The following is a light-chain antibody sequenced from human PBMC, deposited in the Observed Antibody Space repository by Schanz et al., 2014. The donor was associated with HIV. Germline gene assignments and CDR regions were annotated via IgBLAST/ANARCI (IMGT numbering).Light chain of an antibody. Sequence: QSVLTQPPSASGTPGQRVTISCSGSSSNFRSNAVNWYQQLPGTAPRLVIYNTFHRPSGVPDRFSGSQSGTSASLAISGLQSEDEADYYCTSYAGSNVVGIFGGGTKLTVL. CDR3: TSYAGSNVVGI. V-gene: IGLV1-44*01. CDR2: NTF. J-gene: IGLJ2*01. CDR1: SSNFRSNA.